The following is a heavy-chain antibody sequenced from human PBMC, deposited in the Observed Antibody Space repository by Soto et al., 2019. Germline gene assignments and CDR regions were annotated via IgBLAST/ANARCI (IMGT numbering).Heavy chain of an antibody. J-gene: IGHJ4*01. CDR2: IYFNGYSSST. D-gene: IGHD6-13*01. CDR1: GGSISSYY. CDR3: ARYKHSSSWFFDS. V-gene: IGHV4-59*01. Sequence: PSETLSLTCSVSGGSISSYYWSWIRQPPGKGLEWIGFIYFNGYSSSTNYNPSLASRVTISMDTSKNQFSLKLSSVAAADAAMYYCARYKHSSSWFFDSWGQGTLVTVSS.